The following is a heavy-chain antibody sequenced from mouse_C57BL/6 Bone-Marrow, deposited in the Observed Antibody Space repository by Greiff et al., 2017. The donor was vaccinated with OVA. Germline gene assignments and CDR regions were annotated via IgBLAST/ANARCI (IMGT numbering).Heavy chain of an antibody. CDR3: ARTGSSFNYFDY. CDR1: GFTFSDYG. D-gene: IGHD1-1*01. CDR2: ISSGSSTI. Sequence: EVQLVESGGGLVKPGGSLKLSCAASGFTFSDYGMHWVRQAPEKGLEWVAYISSGSSTIYYADTVKGRFTISRDNAKNTLFLQMTSLRSEDTAMYYCARTGSSFNYFDYWGKGTTLTVSS. J-gene: IGHJ2*01. V-gene: IGHV5-17*01.